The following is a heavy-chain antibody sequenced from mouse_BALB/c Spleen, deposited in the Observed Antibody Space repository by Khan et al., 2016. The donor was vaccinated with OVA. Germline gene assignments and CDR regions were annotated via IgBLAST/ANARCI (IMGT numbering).Heavy chain of an antibody. D-gene: IGHD2-1*01. CDR3: ARSNGNYCVAY. CDR2: INTYTGEP. J-gene: IGHJ3*01. V-gene: IGHV9-3-1*01. CDR1: GYTLTNYG. Sequence: QIQLVQSGPELKKPGETVKISCKASGYTLTNYGMNWVKQAPGKGLKWMGWINTYTGEPTYAEDFKGRIAFSLETSASTAYLQINNLKNEDTATYFCARSNGNYCVAYWGQGTLVTVSA.